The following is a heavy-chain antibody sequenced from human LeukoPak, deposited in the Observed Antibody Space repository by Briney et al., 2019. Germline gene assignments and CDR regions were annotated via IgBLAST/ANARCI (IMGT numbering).Heavy chain of an antibody. J-gene: IGHJ4*02. Sequence: GGSLRLSCAASGFTFSSYGMHWVRQAPGKGLEWVAFIRYDVSNKYYADSVKGRFTISRDNSKNTLYLQMNSLRAEDTAVYYCAKGRGYSYGYYFDYWGQGTLVTVSS. D-gene: IGHD5-18*01. CDR2: IRYDVSNK. CDR1: GFTFSSYG. CDR3: AKGRGYSYGYYFDY. V-gene: IGHV3-30*02.